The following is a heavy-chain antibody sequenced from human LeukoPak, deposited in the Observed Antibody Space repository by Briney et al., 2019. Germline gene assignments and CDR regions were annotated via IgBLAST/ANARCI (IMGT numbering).Heavy chain of an antibody. CDR1: GGTFSSYA. CDR2: IIPILGIA. D-gene: IGHD6-6*01. CDR3: ATSKEYSSSWDKVDY. J-gene: IGHJ4*02. V-gene: IGHV1-69*04. Sequence: SVKVSCKASGGTFSSYAISWVRQAPGQGLEWMGRIIPILGIANYAQKFQGRVTITADKSTSTAYMELGSLRSEDTAVYYCATSKEYSSSWDKVDYWGQGTLVTVSS.